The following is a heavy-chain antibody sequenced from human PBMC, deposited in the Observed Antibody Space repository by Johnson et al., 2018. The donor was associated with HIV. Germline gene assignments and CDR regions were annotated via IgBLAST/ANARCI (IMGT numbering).Heavy chain of an antibody. CDR2: IYSGGST. CDR3: AREAGYYDSSGYSDAFDM. D-gene: IGHD3-22*01. Sequence: EVLLLESGGGVVQPGGSLRLSCVGSSNYKSWVRQAPGKGLEWVSVIYSGGSTYYADSVKGRFTISRDNSKNKLYLQMNSLRAEATAVYYCAREAGYYDSSGYSDAFDMWGQGTMVTVSS. V-gene: IGHV3-66*01. J-gene: IGHJ3*02. CDR1: SSNY.